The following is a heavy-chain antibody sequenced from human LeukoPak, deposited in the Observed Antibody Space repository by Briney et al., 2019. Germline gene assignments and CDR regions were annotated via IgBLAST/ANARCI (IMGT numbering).Heavy chain of an antibody. J-gene: IGHJ4*02. CDR2: IYHSGST. V-gene: IGHV4-59*08. CDR3: ARRGHSDSSGFFDY. CDR1: GGSISSYY. Sequence: KPSETLSLTCIVSGGSISSYYWNWIRQPPGRGLEWIGYIYHSGSTNYNPSLKSRVNISVDKSKNQFSLTLSSVTAADTAVYHCARRGHSDSSGFFDYWGQGTLVTVSS. D-gene: IGHD3-22*01.